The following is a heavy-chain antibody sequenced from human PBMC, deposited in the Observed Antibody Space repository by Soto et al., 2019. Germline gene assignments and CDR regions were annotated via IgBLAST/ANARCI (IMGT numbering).Heavy chain of an antibody. V-gene: IGHV1-46*01. CDR3: ARDRGHRGLSSGYYYYYYGMDV. CDR1: GYTFTSYY. J-gene: IGHJ6*02. Sequence: GASVKVSCKASGYTFTSYYMHWVRQAPGQGLEWMGIINPSGGSTSYAQKFQGRVTMTRDTSTSTVYMELSSLRSEDTAVYYCARDRGHRGLSSGYYYYYYGMDVWGQGTTVTVSS. D-gene: IGHD3-22*01. CDR2: INPSGGST.